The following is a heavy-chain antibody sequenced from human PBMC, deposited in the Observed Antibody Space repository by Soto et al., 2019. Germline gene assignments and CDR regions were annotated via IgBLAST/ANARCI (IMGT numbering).Heavy chain of an antibody. CDR3: ARVWGGAFDF. J-gene: IGHJ3*01. CDR2: IYYSGST. V-gene: IGHV4-59*01. Sequence: SETLSLTCTVSGGSISSYYWSCIRQPPGKGLEWSGDIYYSGSTNYNPSLKSRGTISVDTSKNQFSLKLSSVTAAGTAVYYCARVWGGAFDFWGQGTMVTVSS. CDR1: GGSISSYY. D-gene: IGHD3-10*01.